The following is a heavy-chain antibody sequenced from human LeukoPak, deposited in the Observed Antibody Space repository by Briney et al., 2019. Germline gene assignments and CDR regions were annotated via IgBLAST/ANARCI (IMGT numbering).Heavy chain of an antibody. Sequence: SETLSHTCAVSDASISGYYWSWMRQPPGKGLEWIGSIHFSGSTNYNPSLRSRVTISVDTSKNQLSLKLSSVTAADTAVYYCARDLGGIYFDYWGQGTLVTVSS. CDR2: IHFSGST. J-gene: IGHJ4*02. D-gene: IGHD1-26*01. CDR1: DASISGYY. V-gene: IGHV4-59*01. CDR3: ARDLGGIYFDY.